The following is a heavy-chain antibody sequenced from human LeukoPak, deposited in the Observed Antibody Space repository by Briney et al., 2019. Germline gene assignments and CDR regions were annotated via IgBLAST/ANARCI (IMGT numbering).Heavy chain of an antibody. V-gene: IGHV1-2*02. CDR2: INPNSGGT. CDR1: GYTFTGYY. D-gene: IGHD1-14*01. Sequence: ASVTVSCKASGYTFTGYYMHWVRQAPGQGPEWMGWINPNSGGTNYAQKFQGRVTMTRDTSISTAYMELSRLRSDDTAVYYCATLPDSQDAFDIWGQGTMVTVSS. CDR3: ATLPDSQDAFDI. J-gene: IGHJ3*02.